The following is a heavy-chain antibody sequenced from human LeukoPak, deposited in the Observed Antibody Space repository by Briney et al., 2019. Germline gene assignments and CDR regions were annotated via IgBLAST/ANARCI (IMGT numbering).Heavy chain of an antibody. CDR2: ISAYNGNT. D-gene: IGHD3-22*01. V-gene: IGHV1-18*01. CDR1: GYTFTSYG. CDR3: ARDAGNYYHSSGYDP. Sequence: SSVKVSCKASGYTFTSYGISWVRQAPGQGLEWMGWISAYNGNTNYAQKLQGRVTMTTDTSTSTAYMELRSLRSDDTAVYYCARDAGNYYHSSGYDPWGQGTLVTVSS. J-gene: IGHJ5*02.